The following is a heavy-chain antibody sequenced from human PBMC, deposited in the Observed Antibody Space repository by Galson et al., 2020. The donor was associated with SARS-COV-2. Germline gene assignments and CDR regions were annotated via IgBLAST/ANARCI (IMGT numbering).Heavy chain of an antibody. CDR2: IGTAGHT. J-gene: IGHJ2*01. D-gene: IGHD3-10*01. CDR1: GFTFNISI. CDR3: ARGGNEYYGSGSWYFDL. Sequence: GESLKICCAASGFTFNISILHWVRQTRGKGLEWGSTIGTAGHTYYAGYFQGRFTISRENATNSLYLQMNSLRAGDTAVYYCARGGNEYYGSGSWYFDLCGRCTLVTVSS. V-gene: IGHV3-13*01.